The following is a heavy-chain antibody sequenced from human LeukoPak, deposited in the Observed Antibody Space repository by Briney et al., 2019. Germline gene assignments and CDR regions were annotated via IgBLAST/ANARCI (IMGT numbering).Heavy chain of an antibody. Sequence: SETLSLTCTVSGGSISSYYWSWIRQPAGKGLEWIGRIYTSGSTNYNPSLKSRVTMSVDTSKNQFSLKLSSVTAADTAVYYCARDLCRGDILGATGCASNYWGQGTLVTVSS. D-gene: IGHD1-26*01. CDR1: GGSISSYY. CDR2: IYTSGST. V-gene: IGHV4-4*07. CDR3: ARDLCRGDILGATGCASNY. J-gene: IGHJ4*02.